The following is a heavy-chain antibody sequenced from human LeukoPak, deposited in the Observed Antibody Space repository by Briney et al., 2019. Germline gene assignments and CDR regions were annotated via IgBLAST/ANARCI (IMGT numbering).Heavy chain of an antibody. CDR1: GFTFSSYS. J-gene: IGHJ4*02. Sequence: GGSLRLSCAASGFTFSSYSMNWVRQAPGKGLEWVSSISSSSSYIYYADSVKGRLTISRDNAKNSLYLQMNSLRAEDTAVYYCARGYDVVAAPSYWGQGTLVTVSS. CDR3: ARGYDVVAAPSY. V-gene: IGHV3-21*01. D-gene: IGHD2-15*01. CDR2: ISSSSSYI.